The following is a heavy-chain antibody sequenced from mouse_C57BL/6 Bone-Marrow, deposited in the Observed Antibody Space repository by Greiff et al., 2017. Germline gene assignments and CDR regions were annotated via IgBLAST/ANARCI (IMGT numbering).Heavy chain of an antibody. J-gene: IGHJ2*01. CDR1: GYAFSSSW. V-gene: IGHV1-82*01. CDR3: ARGRGLRLDY. Sequence: VQLQQSGPELVKPGASVKISCKASGYAFSSSWMNWVKQRPGKGLEWIGRIYPGDGDTNYNGKFKGKATLTADKSSSTAYMQLSSLTSEDSAVYFCARGRGLRLDYWGQGTTLTVSS. D-gene: IGHD2-4*01. CDR2: IYPGDGDT.